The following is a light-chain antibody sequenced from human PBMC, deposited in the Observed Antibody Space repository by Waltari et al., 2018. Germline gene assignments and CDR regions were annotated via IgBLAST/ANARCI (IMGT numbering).Light chain of an antibody. CDR3: QVWDANTDPGV. CDR2: YDS. CDR1: NIESKS. J-gene: IGLJ1*01. V-gene: IGLV3-21*01. Sequence: SYVLTQPPSVSVAPGETARLTCGGNNIESKSVHWYRQRPGQAPVLVISYDSDRPSGIPDRLSGSNSGNTATLTIIRVEAGDEADYYCQVWDANTDPGVFGTGTEVTVL.